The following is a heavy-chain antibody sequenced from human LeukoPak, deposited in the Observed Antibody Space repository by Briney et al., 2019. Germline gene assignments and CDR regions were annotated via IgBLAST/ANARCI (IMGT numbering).Heavy chain of an antibody. V-gene: IGHV5-51*01. CDR1: GSSFTSYW. D-gene: IGHD2-15*01. CDR2: IYPGDYDT. J-gene: IGHJ4*02. CDR3: ARLPLGYCSGGSCYSFRYFDY. Sequence: AESMMISCKGSGSSFTSYWIGWVRQMPEKGLERMGIIYPGDYDTRYSPSFQGQVTISADKSISTAYLQWSSLKASDTAMYYCARLPLGYCSGGSCYSFRYFDYWGQGTLVTVSS.